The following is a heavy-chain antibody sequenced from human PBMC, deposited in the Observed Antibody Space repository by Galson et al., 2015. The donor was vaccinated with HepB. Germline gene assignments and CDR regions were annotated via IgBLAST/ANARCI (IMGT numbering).Heavy chain of an antibody. V-gene: IGHV3-23*01. CDR1: GFTFSSYA. Sequence: SLRLSCAASGFTFSSYAMSWVRQAPGKGLEWVSSINTGGGSAYYADSVKGRFTIFRDNSKSTLYLQMNSLRAEDTAIYYCAKGAGSSFFDHWGQGSLVTVSS. CDR2: INTGGGSA. CDR3: AKGAGSSFFDH. D-gene: IGHD2-15*01. J-gene: IGHJ4*02.